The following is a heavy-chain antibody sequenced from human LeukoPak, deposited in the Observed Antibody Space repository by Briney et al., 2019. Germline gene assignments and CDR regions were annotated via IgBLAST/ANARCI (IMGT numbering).Heavy chain of an antibody. V-gene: IGHV4-4*02. CDR1: GGSISSSNW. D-gene: IGHD3-16*01. Sequence: PSETLSLTCAVSGGSISSSNWWSWVRQPPGKGLEWIGEIYHSGSTNYNPSLKSRVTKSVDTSKNQFSLKLSSVTAADTAVYYCARGGVLKSVDYWGQGTLVAVSS. CDR3: ARGGVLKSVDY. CDR2: IYHSGST. J-gene: IGHJ4*02.